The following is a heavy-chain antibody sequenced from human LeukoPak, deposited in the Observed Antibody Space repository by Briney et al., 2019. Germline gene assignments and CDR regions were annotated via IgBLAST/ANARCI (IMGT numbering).Heavy chain of an antibody. Sequence: SETLSLTCAVYGRSFSGYYWSWIRQPPGKGLEWIGEINHSGSTNYNPSLKSRVTISVDTSKNQFSLKLSSVTAADTAVYYCARARRIIAARHYYYGMDVWGQGTTVTVSS. CDR2: INHSGST. V-gene: IGHV4-34*01. J-gene: IGHJ6*02. CDR3: ARARRIIAARHYYYGMDV. CDR1: GRSFSGYY. D-gene: IGHD6-6*01.